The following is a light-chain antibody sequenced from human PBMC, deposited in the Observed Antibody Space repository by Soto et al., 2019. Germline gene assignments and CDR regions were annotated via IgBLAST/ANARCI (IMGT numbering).Light chain of an antibody. J-gene: IGLJ3*02. CDR2: EVS. Sequence: QSVLTQPASVSGSPGKWITISYTGTSSDIGYYNYVSWYRQDPGKAPKLILYEVSNRTSGASNRYFGSKSGNTASLTISGLQAEDEAYYYCSSYAMSSSLVVFGGGTK. V-gene: IGLV2-14*01. CDR3: SSYAMSSSLVV. CDR1: SSDIGYYNY.